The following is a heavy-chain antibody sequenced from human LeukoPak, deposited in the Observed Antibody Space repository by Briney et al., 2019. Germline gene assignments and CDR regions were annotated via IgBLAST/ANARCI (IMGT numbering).Heavy chain of an antibody. CDR1: GYSFTSYW. CDR2: IYPGDSDT. Sequence: GESLKISCKGSGYSFTSYWIGWVRQMPGKGLEWMGIIYPGDSDTRYSPSFQGQVTISADKSISTAYLQWSSLKASDTAMYYCARARGRIVGATRFDYWGQGNLVTVSS. CDR3: ARARGRIVGATRFDY. J-gene: IGHJ4*02. D-gene: IGHD1-26*01. V-gene: IGHV5-51*01.